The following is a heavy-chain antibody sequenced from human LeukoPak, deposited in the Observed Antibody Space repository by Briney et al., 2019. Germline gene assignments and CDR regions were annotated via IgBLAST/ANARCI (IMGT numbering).Heavy chain of an antibody. J-gene: IGHJ6*02. CDR1: GFTFSNSA. CDR2: IYSGGST. V-gene: IGHV3-53*04. CDR3: ARAREFYYGMDV. Sequence: GGSLSLSCEASGFTFSNSAMAWVRQAPGKGLEWVSVIYSGGSTYYADSVKGRFTISRHNSKNTLYLQMNSLRAEDTAVYYCARAREFYYGMDVWGQGTTVTVSS.